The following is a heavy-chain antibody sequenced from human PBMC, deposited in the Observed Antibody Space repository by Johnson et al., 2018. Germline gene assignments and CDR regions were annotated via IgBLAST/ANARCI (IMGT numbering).Heavy chain of an antibody. CDR3: VKDTGFYYYMDV. CDR2: MSWNSGSI. J-gene: IGHJ6*03. Sequence: VQLVQSGGGLVQPGRSLRLSCAASGFTFDDYAMQWVRQTPGKGLELVSGMSWNSGSIGYADAVKGRFTIARDNSKNSLYLATNRLRAEDTASYYCVKDTGFYYYMDVWGKGTTVSVSS. CDR1: GFTFDDYA. D-gene: IGHD5-12*01. V-gene: IGHV3-9*01.